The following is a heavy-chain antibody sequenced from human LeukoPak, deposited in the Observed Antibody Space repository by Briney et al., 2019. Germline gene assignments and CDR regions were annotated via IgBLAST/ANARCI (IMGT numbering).Heavy chain of an antibody. CDR2: ISGSGGST. D-gene: IGHD2-2*02. V-gene: IGHV3-23*01. Sequence: TGGSLRLSCAASGFTFSSYAMSWVRQAPGKGLEWVSAISGSGGSTYYADSVKGRFTISRDNSKNTLYLQMNSLRAEDTAVYYCAKDRVCMVVVPAAIGYWGQGTLVTVSS. CDR1: GFTFSSYA. CDR3: AKDRVCMVVVPAAIGY. J-gene: IGHJ4*02.